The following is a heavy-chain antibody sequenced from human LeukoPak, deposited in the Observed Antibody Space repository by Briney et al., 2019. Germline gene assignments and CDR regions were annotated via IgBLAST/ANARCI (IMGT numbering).Heavy chain of an antibody. D-gene: IGHD6-19*01. CDR1: GFTFDDYA. Sequence: PGGSLRLSCAASGFTFDDYAMHWVRHAPGKGLEWVSGISWNSGSIGYADSVKGRFTISRDNARNSLYLQMNSLRAEDTALYYCAKVPHSDWYPMMGGYFDYWGQGTLVTVSS. V-gene: IGHV3-9*01. CDR3: AKVPHSDWYPMMGGYFDY. CDR2: ISWNSGSI. J-gene: IGHJ4*02.